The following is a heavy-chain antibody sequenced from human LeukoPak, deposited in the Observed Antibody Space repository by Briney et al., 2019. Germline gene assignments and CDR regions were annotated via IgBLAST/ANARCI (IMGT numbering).Heavy chain of an antibody. CDR3: AKGTRYDLGYHDY. Sequence: GGSLRLSCAASGVTFSSYAMSLVRQAPGKGLEWVSAISGSGTNTYYADSVKGRFTISRDNSKNTLYLQMNSLRAEDTAVYYCAKGTRYDLGYHDYWGQGTLVTVSS. CDR1: GVTFSSYA. D-gene: IGHD3-3*01. V-gene: IGHV3-23*01. J-gene: IGHJ4*02. CDR2: ISGSGTNT.